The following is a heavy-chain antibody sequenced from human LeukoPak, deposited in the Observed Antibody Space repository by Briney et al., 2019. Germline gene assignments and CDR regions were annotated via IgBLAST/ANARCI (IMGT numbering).Heavy chain of an antibody. J-gene: IGHJ4*02. V-gene: IGHV4-39*07. CDR3: ARGVSDIGRFYYFDY. Sequence: PSDTLSLTCNVSGGSIGSTCYCWGWNRPPPGQGLEWTGSIYYSGSTYYNPLLKSGVTISGDTSKNHFSEQLSPGTDADPAVYYCARGVSDIGRFYYFDYWGQGTLVTVSS. CDR1: GGSIGSTCYC. CDR2: IYYSGST. D-gene: IGHD1-26*01.